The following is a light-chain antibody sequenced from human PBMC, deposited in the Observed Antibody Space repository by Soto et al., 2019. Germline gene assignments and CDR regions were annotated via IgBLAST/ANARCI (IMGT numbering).Light chain of an antibody. CDR3: QQYHNLPLT. J-gene: IGKJ4*01. V-gene: IGKV1-33*01. CDR1: QDIFHY. CDR2: DAS. Sequence: DIQMTQSPSSLSASVGDTVTITCRASQDIFHYLNWYQQKPGKAPKLLIYDASNLETGVQSTFSGSGSGTVFTFTISSLQPEDIATYYCQQYHNLPLTFGGGTKVDIK.